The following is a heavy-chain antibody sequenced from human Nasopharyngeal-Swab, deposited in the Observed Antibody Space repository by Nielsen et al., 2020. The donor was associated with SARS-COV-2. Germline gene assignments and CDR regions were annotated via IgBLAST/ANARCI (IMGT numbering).Heavy chain of an antibody. CDR3: ARAPRIYFASGLGVYFFDY. J-gene: IGHJ4*02. CDR2: AYHSGRT. Sequence: SETLSLTCAVSSGSISSDNWWSWVRQPPGKGLEWMGEAYHSGRTNSNPSLRSRVTMSVDKSKNQFSLKLSSVTAADTAVYYCARAPRIYFASGLGVYFFDYWGQGTLVTVSA. V-gene: IGHV4-4*02. D-gene: IGHD3-10*01. CDR1: SGSISSDNW.